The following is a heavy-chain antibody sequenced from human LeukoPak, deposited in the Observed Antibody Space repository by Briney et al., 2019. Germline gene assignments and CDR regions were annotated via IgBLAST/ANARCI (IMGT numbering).Heavy chain of an antibody. D-gene: IGHD1-26*01. CDR3: ARETRSSTAYYGAYYSMDV. J-gene: IGHJ6*03. V-gene: IGHV3-48*01. CDR1: GFTFSTYS. Sequence: GGSLRLSCAGTGFTFSTYSMNWVRLAPGKGLDWVSHISSSGTSLYYADSVRGRFTISRDNAKNSVFLQMSSLRADDTAVYYCARETRSSTAYYGAYYSMDVWGTGTTVTVSS. CDR2: ISSSGTSL.